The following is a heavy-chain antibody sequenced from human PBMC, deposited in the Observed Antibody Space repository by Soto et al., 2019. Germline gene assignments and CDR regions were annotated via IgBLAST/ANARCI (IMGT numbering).Heavy chain of an antibody. D-gene: IGHD3-22*01. CDR2: IYPGDSDT. Sequence: GESLKISCKGSGYSFTSYWIAWVRQMPGKGLEWMGIIYPGDSDTTYSPSFQGQVTISADKSISTAYLQWSSLKASDTAMYYCAKMGFDSSGYYYLDSWGQGTLVTVSS. V-gene: IGHV5-51*01. CDR3: AKMGFDSSGYYYLDS. J-gene: IGHJ4*02. CDR1: GYSFTSYW.